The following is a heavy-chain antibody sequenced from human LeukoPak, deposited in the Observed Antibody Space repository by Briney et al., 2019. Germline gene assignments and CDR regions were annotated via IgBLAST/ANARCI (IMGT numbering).Heavy chain of an antibody. D-gene: IGHD3-10*01. V-gene: IGHV3-7*04. J-gene: IGHJ4*02. Sequence: GGSLRLSSAASGVSFSSRYMSWVRRAPGKGLECVANINQDGSVKSYVDSVKGRFTISRDNAQNSLYLQMNSLRAEDTAVYYCARDISLVYWGQGTLVTVSS. CDR3: ARDISLVY. CDR2: INQDGSVK. CDR1: GVSFSSRY.